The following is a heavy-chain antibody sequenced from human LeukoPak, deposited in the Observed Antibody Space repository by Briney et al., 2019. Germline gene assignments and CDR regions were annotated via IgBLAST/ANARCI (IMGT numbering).Heavy chain of an antibody. CDR3: ARDRVYYYGSGSYYYGMDV. D-gene: IGHD3-10*01. J-gene: IGHJ6*02. CDR1: GGSFSGYY. CDR2: INHSGST. Sequence: SETLSLTCAVYGGSFSGYYWSWIRQPPGKGLEWIGEINHSGSTNYNPSLKSRVTISVDTSMNQFSLKLSSVTAADTAVYYCARDRVYYYGSGSYYYGMDVWGQGTTVTVSS. V-gene: IGHV4-34*01.